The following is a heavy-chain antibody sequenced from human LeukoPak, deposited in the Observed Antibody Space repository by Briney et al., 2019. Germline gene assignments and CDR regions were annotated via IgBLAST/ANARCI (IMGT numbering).Heavy chain of an antibody. V-gene: IGHV3-49*03. CDR3: TSPRYSSTWYFDS. Sequence: PGRSLRLSCTASGFTFGDYAMSWFRQAPGKGLEWVGFIRSKAYGGTTEYVASVKGRFIIPRDDSKSIAYLQMNSLKTEDTAVYYCTSPRYSSTWYFDSWGQGTLVTVSS. CDR1: GFTFGDYA. D-gene: IGHD6-13*01. J-gene: IGHJ4*02. CDR2: IRSKAYGGTT.